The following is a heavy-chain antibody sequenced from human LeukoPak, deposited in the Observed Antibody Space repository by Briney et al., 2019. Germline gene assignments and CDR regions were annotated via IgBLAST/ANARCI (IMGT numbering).Heavy chain of an antibody. J-gene: IGHJ3*02. CDR3: ARDRGSSRAFDI. CDR2: IYYSGST. Sequence: SETLSLTCTVSGGSLSSSSYYWGWVRQPPGRGLEWIGSIYYSGSTYYNPSLKSRVTKTVNTSKNQFSLKLSSVTAADTAVYYCARDRGSSRAFDIWGQGTMVTVSS. V-gene: IGHV4-39*07. D-gene: IGHD6-6*01. CDR1: GGSLSSSSYY.